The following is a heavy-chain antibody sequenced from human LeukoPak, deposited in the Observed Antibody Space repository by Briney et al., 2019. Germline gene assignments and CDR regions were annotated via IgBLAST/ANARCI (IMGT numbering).Heavy chain of an antibody. CDR1: GFRFSAYS. J-gene: IGHJ4*02. CDR2: MSSVSTYI. CDR3: ARAYGSGRIN. D-gene: IGHD3-10*01. Sequence: PGGSLRLSCAASGFRFSAYSMNWVRQAPVKGLEWVSSMSSVSTYIYYADSVKGRFTISRDNAKNTLYLQMNSLRAEDTAVYYCARAYGSGRINWGQGTLVTVSS. V-gene: IGHV3-21*04.